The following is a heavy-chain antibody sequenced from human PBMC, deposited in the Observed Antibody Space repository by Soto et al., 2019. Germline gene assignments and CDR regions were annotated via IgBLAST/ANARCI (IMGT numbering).Heavy chain of an antibody. V-gene: IGHV4-30-4*01. D-gene: IGHD6-6*01. CDR1: GGSISSGDYY. J-gene: IGHJ4*02. Sequence: SETLSLTCTVSGGSISSGDYYWSWIRQPPGKGLEWIGYIYYSGSTYYNPSLKSRVTISVDTSKNQFSLKLSSVTAADTAVYYCARGGLRYSSSSDFDYWGQGTLVTVS. CDR2: IYYSGST. CDR3: ARGGLRYSSSSDFDY.